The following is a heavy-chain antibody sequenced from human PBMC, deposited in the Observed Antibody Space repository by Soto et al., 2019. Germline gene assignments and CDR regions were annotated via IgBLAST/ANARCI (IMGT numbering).Heavy chain of an antibody. D-gene: IGHD3-3*01. CDR1: GGSISSYY. CDR2: IYYSGST. V-gene: IGHV4-59*01. J-gene: IGHJ5*02. Sequence: SETLSLTCTVSGGSISSYYWSWIRQPPGKGLEWIGYIYYSGSTNYNPSLKSRVTISVDTSKNQFSLKLSSVTAADTAVYYCAAGFWSGYYTRDNWFDPWGQGTLVTVSS. CDR3: AAGFWSGYYTRDNWFDP.